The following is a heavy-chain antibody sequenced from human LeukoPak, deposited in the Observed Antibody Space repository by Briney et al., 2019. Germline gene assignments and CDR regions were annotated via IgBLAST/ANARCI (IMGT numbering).Heavy chain of an antibody. D-gene: IGHD5-24*01. CDR2: ISNSGGRT. Sequence: GGSLRLSCAASGFTFSSYAMSWVRQAPGKGLEWVSSISNSGGRTFYADSVKGRFTISRDNVKNSLYLQMNSLRDEDTAVYYCAREMATGEFDYWGQGLLVTVSS. CDR3: AREMATGEFDY. V-gene: IGHV3-48*02. CDR1: GFTFSSYA. J-gene: IGHJ4*02.